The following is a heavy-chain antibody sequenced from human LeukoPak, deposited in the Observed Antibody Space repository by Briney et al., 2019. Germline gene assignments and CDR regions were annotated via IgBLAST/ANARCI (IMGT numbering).Heavy chain of an antibody. Sequence: QPGGSLRLSCAASGFTFSSYGMHWVRQAPGKGLEWVAVISYDGSNKYYADSVKGRFTISRDNSKNTLYLQMNSLRAEDTAVYYCAKPMVRGPPPDYWGREPWSPSPQ. D-gene: IGHD3-10*01. CDR1: GFTFSSYG. J-gene: IGHJ4*02. V-gene: IGHV3-30*18. CDR2: ISYDGSNK. CDR3: AKPMVRGPPPDY.